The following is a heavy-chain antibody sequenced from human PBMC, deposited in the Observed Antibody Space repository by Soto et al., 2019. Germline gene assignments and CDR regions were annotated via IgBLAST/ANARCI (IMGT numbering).Heavy chain of an antibody. V-gene: IGHV4-34*01. D-gene: IGHD3-10*01. J-gene: IGHJ5*02. Sequence: QVQLQLWGAGLLKPSETLSLTCAVYGGSFSGYYWSWIRQPPGKGLEWIGEINHSGSTNYNPSLKSRITIAVDTAKYQFSQKLSRVPAPITAVYYCARGRTSITLVRGVIGSGWFDPWGQGTLVTVS. CDR1: GGSFSGYY. CDR3: ARGRTSITLVRGVIGSGWFDP. CDR2: INHSGST.